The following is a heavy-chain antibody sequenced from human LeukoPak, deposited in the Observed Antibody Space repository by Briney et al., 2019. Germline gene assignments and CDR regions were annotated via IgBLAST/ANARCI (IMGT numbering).Heavy chain of an antibody. CDR3: ARDLRNFDP. V-gene: IGHV3-21*01. CDR1: GFTFSSYS. CDR2: ISSSGSYI. J-gene: IGHJ5*02. Sequence: GGSLRLSCAASGFTFSSYSMNWVRQAPGKGLEWVSSISSSGSYIYYADSVKGRFTISRDNAKNSLYLQMNSLRAEDTAVYYCARDLRNFDPWGQGTLVTVSS.